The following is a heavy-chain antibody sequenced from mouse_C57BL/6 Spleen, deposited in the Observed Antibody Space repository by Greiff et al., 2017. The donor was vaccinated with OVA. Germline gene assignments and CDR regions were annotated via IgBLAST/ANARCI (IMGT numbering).Heavy chain of an antibody. D-gene: IGHD1-1*01. Sequence: QVQLQQSGAELVRPGTSVKLSCKASGYTFTSYWMHWVKQRPGQGLEWIGVIDPSDSYTNYNQKFKGKATLTVDTSSSTAYMQLSSLTSEDSAVYYCARRATVVAGAPSYAMDYWGQGTSVTVSS. CDR3: ARRATVVAGAPSYAMDY. CDR1: GYTFTSYW. V-gene: IGHV1-59*01. J-gene: IGHJ4*01. CDR2: IDPSDSYT.